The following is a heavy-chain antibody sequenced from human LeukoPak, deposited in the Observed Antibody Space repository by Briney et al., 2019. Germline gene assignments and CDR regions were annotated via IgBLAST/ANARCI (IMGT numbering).Heavy chain of an antibody. CDR3: ARGPFGDYGGTYYYYYMDV. CDR2: IIPIFGTA. Sequence: ASVKVSCKASGGTFSSYAISWVRQAPGRGLEWMGGIIPIFGTANYAQKFQGRVTVTTDEPTSTAYIELSSLRSEDTAVYYCARGPFGDYGGTYYYYYMDVWGKGTTVTVSS. CDR1: GGTFSSYA. D-gene: IGHD4-23*01. J-gene: IGHJ6*03. V-gene: IGHV1-69*05.